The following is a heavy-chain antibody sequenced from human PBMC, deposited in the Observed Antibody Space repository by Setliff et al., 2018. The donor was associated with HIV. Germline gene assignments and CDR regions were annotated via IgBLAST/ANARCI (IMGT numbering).Heavy chain of an antibody. CDR1: GGTFSSYA. J-gene: IGHJ6*02. CDR2: ISTYSDET. Sequence: ASVKVSCKASGGTFSSYAIIWVRQAPGQGLEWMGWISTYSDETSSSQNLQGRLTMTTDTSTGTAYMELRSLRSDDTAVYYCARDADHMMDVWGPGTTVTVS. V-gene: IGHV1-18*01. CDR3: ARDADHMMDV.